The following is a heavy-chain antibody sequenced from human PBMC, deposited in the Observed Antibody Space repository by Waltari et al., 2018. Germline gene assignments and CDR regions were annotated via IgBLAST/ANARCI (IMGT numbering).Heavy chain of an antibody. V-gene: IGHV3-74*03. J-gene: IGHJ3*02. CDR2: IYNDGNKK. CDR3: ARGNAYYYDSSGDWVGPFDT. Sequence: EAQLVESGGGFGPPGGSLRRSCVASGFTFSDSWMHWVRTSPAKGLEWVSRIYNDGNKKLYADSVRGRFTISRDNAKNTLHLEINSLRAEDTAMYFCARGNAYYYDSSGDWVGPFDTWGQGTLVTVS. D-gene: IGHD3-22*01. CDR1: GFTFSDSW.